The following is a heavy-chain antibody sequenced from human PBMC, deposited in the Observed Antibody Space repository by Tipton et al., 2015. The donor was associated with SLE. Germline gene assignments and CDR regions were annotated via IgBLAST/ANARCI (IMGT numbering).Heavy chain of an antibody. Sequence: SLRLSCAASGFTFSSYSMNWVRQAPGKGLEWVSSISSSSSYIYYADSVKGRFTISRGNAKNSLYLQMNSLRAEDTAVYYCASQAGWYFDLWGRGTLVTVSS. J-gene: IGHJ2*01. V-gene: IGHV3-21*01. CDR3: ASQAGWYFDL. CDR1: GFTFSSYS. CDR2: ISSSSSYI.